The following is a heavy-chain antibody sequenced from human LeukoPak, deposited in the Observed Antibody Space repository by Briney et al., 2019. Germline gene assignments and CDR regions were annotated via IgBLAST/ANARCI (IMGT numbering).Heavy chain of an antibody. CDR3: ARDLAYSRLDY. J-gene: IGHJ4*02. CDR2: ISSSGSTI. V-gene: IGHV3-11*04. D-gene: IGHD5-18*01. Sequence: PGGSLRLSCAASGFTFSDYYMSWIRQAPGKGLEWVSYISSSGSTIYYADSVKGRFTISRDNAENSLYLQMNSLRVEDTAFYYCARDLAYSRLDYWGQGVLVTVSS. CDR1: GFTFSDYY.